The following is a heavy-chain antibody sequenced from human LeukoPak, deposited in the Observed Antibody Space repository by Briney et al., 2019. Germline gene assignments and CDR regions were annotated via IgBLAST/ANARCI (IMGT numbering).Heavy chain of an antibody. CDR2: IGSSGRTI. Sequence: GGSLRLSCAASGFTLRNYNMDWVRQAPGKGLEWLSYIGSSGRTIYYADSVKGRFTISRDNAKNSLYLQMSSLRAEDTALYYCARDSGESYGMDVWGQGTTVTVSS. J-gene: IGHJ6*02. CDR3: ARDSGESYGMDV. V-gene: IGHV3-48*03. D-gene: IGHD2-21*01. CDR1: GFTLRNYN.